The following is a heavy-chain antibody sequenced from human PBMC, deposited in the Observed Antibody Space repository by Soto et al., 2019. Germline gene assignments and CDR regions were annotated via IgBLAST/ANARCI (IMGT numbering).Heavy chain of an antibody. CDR2: IYYSGST. Sequence: SESLDITCTASGGSVSSYYWSWIRQPPGKGLEWIGYIYYSGSTNYNPSLKSRVTISVDTSKNQFSLKLSSVTAADTALYYCATMAGTYPYWGQGTLVTVSS. D-gene: IGHD1-26*01. J-gene: IGHJ4*02. CDR3: ATMAGTYPY. V-gene: IGHV4-59*02. CDR1: GGSVSSYY.